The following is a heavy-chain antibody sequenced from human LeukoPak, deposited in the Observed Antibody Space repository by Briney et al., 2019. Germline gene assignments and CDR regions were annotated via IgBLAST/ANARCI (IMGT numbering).Heavy chain of an antibody. V-gene: IGHV3-30*02. D-gene: IGHD2-15*01. J-gene: IGHJ4*02. CDR3: AKVRCSGGSCYSGPPDY. CDR1: GFTFSSYG. CDR2: IRYDGSNK. Sequence: GGSLRLSCAASGFTFSSYGMHWVRQAPGKGLEWVSFIRYDGSNKYYADSVKGRFTISRDNSKNTLYLQMNSLRAEDTAVYYCAKVRCSGGSCYSGPPDYWGQGTLVTVSS.